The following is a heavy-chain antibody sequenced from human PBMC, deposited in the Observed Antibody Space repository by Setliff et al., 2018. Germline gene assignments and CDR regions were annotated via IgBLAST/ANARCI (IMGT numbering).Heavy chain of an antibody. CDR2: IKQDGSEK. CDR3: SRDLQGSGDYVVDY. Sequence: PGGSLRLSCAASGFTFRSYWMSWVRQAPGKGLEWVANIKQDGSEKYYVDSVKGRFTISRDNAKNSLTLQMNSLRVEDTAVYYCSRDLQGSGDYVVDYWGQGTLVTVSS. J-gene: IGHJ4*02. V-gene: IGHV3-7*01. CDR1: GFTFRSYW. D-gene: IGHD4-17*01.